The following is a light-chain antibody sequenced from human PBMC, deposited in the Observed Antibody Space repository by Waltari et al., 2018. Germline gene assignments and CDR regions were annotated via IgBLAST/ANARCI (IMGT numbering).Light chain of an antibody. V-gene: IGLV1-47*01. CDR2: RNN. J-gene: IGLJ3*02. Sequence: SALTPPPSAPGTPGHRAASHCSGSRSHGQNHDGFWYPQLPGTAPKLLIHRNNQRPSGVPDRFSGSKSGTPASLAISGLRSEDEADYYCAAWDDSLSGRVFGGGTKVTVL. CDR3: AAWDDSLSGRV. CDR1: RSHGQNHD.